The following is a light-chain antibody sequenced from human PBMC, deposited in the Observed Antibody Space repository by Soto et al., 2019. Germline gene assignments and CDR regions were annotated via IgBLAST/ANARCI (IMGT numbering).Light chain of an antibody. J-gene: IGLJ2*01. V-gene: IGLV2-14*03. CDR1: SSDIGGYNY. Sequence: QSVLTQPASVSGSPGQSITISCTGTSSDIGGYNYVSWYQHHPGKAPKLMIYDVSNRPSGVSNRFSGSKSGNTASLTISGLQAEDEADYYCSSCRSSTPSVVFGGGTKVTVL. CDR3: SSCRSSTPSVV. CDR2: DVS.